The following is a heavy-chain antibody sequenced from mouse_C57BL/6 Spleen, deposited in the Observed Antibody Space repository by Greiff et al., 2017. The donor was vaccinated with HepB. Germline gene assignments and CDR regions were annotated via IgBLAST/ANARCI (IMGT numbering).Heavy chain of an antibody. Sequence: LQESGAELARPGASVKLSCKASGYTFTSYGISWVKQRTGQGLEWIGEIYPRSGNTYYNEKFKGKATLTADKSSSTAYMELRSLTSEDSAVYFCARHGSSSHYFDYWGQGTTLTVSS. D-gene: IGHD1-1*01. CDR1: GYTFTSYG. CDR2: IYPRSGNT. V-gene: IGHV1-81*01. J-gene: IGHJ2*01. CDR3: ARHGSSSHYFDY.